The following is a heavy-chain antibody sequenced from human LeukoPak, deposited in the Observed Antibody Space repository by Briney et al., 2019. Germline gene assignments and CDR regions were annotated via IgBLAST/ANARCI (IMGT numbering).Heavy chain of an antibody. V-gene: IGHV1-18*01. CDR1: GYTFTSYG. J-gene: IGHJ4*02. Sequence: ASVKVSCKGSGYTFTSYGISWVRQAPGQGLEWMGWISAYNGNTNYAQKLQGRVTMATDTSTSTAYMELRSLRSDDTAVYYCARAPFIAAAGATDYWGQGTLVTVSS. CDR2: ISAYNGNT. D-gene: IGHD6-13*01. CDR3: ARAPFIAAAGATDY.